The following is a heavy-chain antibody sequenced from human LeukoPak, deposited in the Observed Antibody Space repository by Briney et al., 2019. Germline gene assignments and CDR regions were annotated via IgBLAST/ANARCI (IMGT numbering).Heavy chain of an antibody. D-gene: IGHD6-19*01. CDR3: AKDSSGWHPFDFDY. V-gene: IGHV3-30*02. Sequence: PGGSLRLSCAASGLTFSFYGMHWVRQAPGKGLEWVAFIRYDGSNKYYADSVKGRFTISRDNSKNTLYVQMNSLRAEDTAIYYCAKDSSGWHPFDFDYWGQGTLVTVSS. CDR2: IRYDGSNK. J-gene: IGHJ4*02. CDR1: GLTFSFYG.